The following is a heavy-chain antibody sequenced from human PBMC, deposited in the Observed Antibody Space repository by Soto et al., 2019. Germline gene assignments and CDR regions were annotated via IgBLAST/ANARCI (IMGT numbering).Heavy chain of an antibody. V-gene: IGHV3-7*04. J-gene: IGHJ5*02. CDR1: GFTFSGYW. Sequence: GGSLRLSYAASGFTFSGYWMTWVRQAPGKGLEGVANISPDGSEEYYVDSVKGRFTISRDNAKNSVYLQMNSLRGEDTALYYCTRDLNRDTGPWGQGTQVTVSS. D-gene: IGHD2-8*02. CDR2: ISPDGSEE. CDR3: TRDLNRDTGP.